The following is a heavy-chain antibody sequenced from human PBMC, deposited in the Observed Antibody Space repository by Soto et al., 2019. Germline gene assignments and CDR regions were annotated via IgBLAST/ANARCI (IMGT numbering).Heavy chain of an antibody. CDR1: GFTFGDYA. CDR3: PSQTGYYILDPGEGEYYFDY. D-gene: IGHD3-9*01. Sequence: AGGSLRLSGTGSGFTFGDYAISWVRQAPWKGLEWVGFIRSKAYGGTTEYAASVKGRFTISRDDSKSIAYLQMNSLKTEDTAVYYFPSQTGYYILDPGEGEYYFDYWCQGTLV. CDR2: IRSKAYGGTT. V-gene: IGHV3-49*04. J-gene: IGHJ4*02.